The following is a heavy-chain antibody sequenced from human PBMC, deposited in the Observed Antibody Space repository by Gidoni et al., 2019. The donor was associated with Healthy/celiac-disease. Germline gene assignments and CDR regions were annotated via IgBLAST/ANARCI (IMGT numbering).Heavy chain of an antibody. CDR1: GGSISSYY. CDR3: ARGEPSNWNYVFDY. D-gene: IGHD1-7*01. CDR2: IYYSGST. J-gene: IGHJ4*02. Sequence: QVQLQESGPGLVKPSETLSLTCTVSGGSISSYYWSWIRQPPGKGLEWIGYIYYSGSTNYNPSLKSRVTISVDTSKNQFSLKLSSVTAADTAVYYCARGEPSNWNYVFDYWGQGTLVTVSS. V-gene: IGHV4-59*01.